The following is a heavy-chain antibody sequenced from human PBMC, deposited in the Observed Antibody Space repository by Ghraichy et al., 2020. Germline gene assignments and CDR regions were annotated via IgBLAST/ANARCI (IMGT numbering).Heavy chain of an antibody. D-gene: IGHD3-10*01. CDR3: ARSAMIRKLFITHDFDY. CDR2: LYYGGGT. J-gene: IGHJ4*02. CDR1: GVSIESTDFQ. V-gene: IGHV4-39*01. Sequence: SQTLSLTCNVSGVSIESTDFQWGWSRPSPGQGREWIVNLYYGGGTDYSPSLKRRVTISADTSKNHFSLRLSSVTAADTSVYFCARSAMIRKLFITHDFDYWGRGIVVTV.